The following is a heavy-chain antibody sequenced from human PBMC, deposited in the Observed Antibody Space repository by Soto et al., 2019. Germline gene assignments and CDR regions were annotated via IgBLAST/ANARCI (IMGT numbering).Heavy chain of an antibody. V-gene: IGHV3-21*01. CDR3: ARDLGLRYFDWLLFDY. CDR2: ISSSSSYI. Sequence: EVQLVESGGGLVKPGGSLRLSCAASGFTFSSYSMNWVRQAPGKGPEWVSSISSSSSYIYYADSVKGRFTISRDNAKNSLYLQMNSLRAEDTAVYYCARDLGLRYFDWLLFDYWGQGTLVTVSS. D-gene: IGHD3-9*01. J-gene: IGHJ4*02. CDR1: GFTFSSYS.